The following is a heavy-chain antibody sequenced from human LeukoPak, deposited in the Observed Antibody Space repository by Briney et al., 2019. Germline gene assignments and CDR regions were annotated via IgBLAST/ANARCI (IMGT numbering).Heavy chain of an antibody. CDR3: ARGSAGISNNCFDY. J-gene: IGHJ4*02. Sequence: GGSLRLSCAASGFTFSSYAMSWVRQAPGKGLEWVSAISASGGSTYYADSVKGRFTISRDNSKNTLNLQMNSLRAEDTAVYYCARGSAGISNNCFDYWGQGNLVTVSS. CDR1: GFTFSSYA. CDR2: ISASGGST. V-gene: IGHV3-23*01. D-gene: IGHD6-13*01.